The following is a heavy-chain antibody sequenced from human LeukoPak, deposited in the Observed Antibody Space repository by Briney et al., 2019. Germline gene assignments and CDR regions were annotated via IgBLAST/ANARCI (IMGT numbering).Heavy chain of an antibody. V-gene: IGHV3-11*01. D-gene: IGHD3-22*01. CDR2: ISSGGSTI. CDR3: ARVRNYYESSGYNFDYYYMDV. CDR1: GFTFSDYY. Sequence: GGSLRLSCAASGFTFSDYYMSWIRQAPGKGLEWVSYISSGGSTIYYADSVRGRFTISRDNAKNSLYLQMNSLRVEDTAMYYCARVRNYYESSGYNFDYYYMDVWGKGTTVTISS. J-gene: IGHJ6*03.